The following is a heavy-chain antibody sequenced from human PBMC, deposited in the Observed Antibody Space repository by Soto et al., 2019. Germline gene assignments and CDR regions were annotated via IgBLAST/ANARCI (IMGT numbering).Heavy chain of an antibody. D-gene: IGHD3-3*01. V-gene: IGHV2-5*02. J-gene: IGHJ6*02. CDR2: IYWDNDK. CDR3: AHSFGETRGRYYHYFGLDV. CDR1: GFSLSTPAVG. Sequence: QITLKESGPTLVKPTETLTLTCTFSGFSLSTPAVGVAWIRQPPGKALEWLALIYWDNDKTYTPSLKTRLTISRRTSKNQVALTMTNMDPVDTATYFCAHSFGETRGRYYHYFGLDVWGQGTPVTVSS.